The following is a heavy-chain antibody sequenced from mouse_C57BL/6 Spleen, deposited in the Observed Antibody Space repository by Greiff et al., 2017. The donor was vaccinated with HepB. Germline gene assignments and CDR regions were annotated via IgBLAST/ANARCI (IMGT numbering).Heavy chain of an antibody. D-gene: IGHD2-5*01. CDR1: GYTFTDYY. CDR3: ARGYSTFYAMDY. J-gene: IGHJ4*01. CDR2: INPNNGGT. V-gene: IGHV1-26*01. Sequence: VQLQQSGPELVKPGASVKISCKASGYTFTDYYMNWVKQSHGKSLEWIGDINPNNGGTSYNQKFKGKATLTVDKSSSTAYMELRSLTSEDSAVYYCARGYSTFYAMDYWGQGTSVTVSS.